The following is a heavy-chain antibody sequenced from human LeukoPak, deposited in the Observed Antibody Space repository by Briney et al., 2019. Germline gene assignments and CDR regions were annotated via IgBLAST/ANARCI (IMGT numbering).Heavy chain of an antibody. Sequence: GGSLRLSCAASGFTFSSYAISWVRQTPGKGLECVSVISGSGGSTYYADSVRGRFTISRDNSKNILYLQMNSLRAEDTALYYCARAGAMYYFDFWGQGTLVTVSS. CDR3: ARAGAMYYFDF. J-gene: IGHJ4*02. V-gene: IGHV3-23*01. CDR1: GFTFSSYA. CDR2: ISGSGGST. D-gene: IGHD2-2*01.